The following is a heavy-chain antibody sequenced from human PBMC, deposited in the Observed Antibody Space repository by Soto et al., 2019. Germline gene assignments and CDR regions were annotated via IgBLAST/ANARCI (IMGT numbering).Heavy chain of an antibody. V-gene: IGHV1-3*01. CDR3: ARVLLMDV. J-gene: IGHJ6*02. CDR2: INAGNGHT. CDR1: GYTFTSYA. Sequence: QVQLVQSGAEVKKPGASVKVSCKASGYTFTSYAMHWVRQAPGQRLEWMGWINAGNGHTKYSQKFQGRVTITRDTSASTAYMGLSSLRFEITSVYYFARVLLMDVWAQETTFPFSS.